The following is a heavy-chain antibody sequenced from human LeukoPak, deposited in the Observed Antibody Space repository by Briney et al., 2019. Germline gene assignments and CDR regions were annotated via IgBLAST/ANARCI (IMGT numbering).Heavy chain of an antibody. CDR3: ARNKAITAFFGMDV. Sequence: PGTSLRLSCAASGFTFSDYAMHWVRQAPGKGLEWVAVIAYGGTYTHHADSLKGRFTISRDNSRDTLYLQINSLRPEDTALYCCARNKAITAFFGMDVWGQGTTIIVSS. CDR1: GFTFSDYA. V-gene: IGHV3-30*03. CDR2: IAYGGTYT. J-gene: IGHJ6*02. D-gene: IGHD2/OR15-2a*01.